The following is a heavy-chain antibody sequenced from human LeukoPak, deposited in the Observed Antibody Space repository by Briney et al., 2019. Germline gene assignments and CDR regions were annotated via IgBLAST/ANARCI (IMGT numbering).Heavy chain of an antibody. J-gene: IGHJ4*02. CDR2: IKPDGGEG. D-gene: IGHD3-16*01. CDR1: GFTFSTSW. CDR3: ARDRAYKSFDY. V-gene: IGHV3-7*04. Sequence: GGSLRLSCTASGFTFSTSWMTWVRQAPGKGLEWVAVIKPDGGEGCYVDSVKGRFAISRDNTKNSLFLQMISLRAEDTAVYYCARDRAYKSFDYWGQGALVTVSS.